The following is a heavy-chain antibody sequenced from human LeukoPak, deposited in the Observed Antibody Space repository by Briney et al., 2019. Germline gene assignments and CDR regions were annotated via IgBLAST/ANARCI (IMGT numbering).Heavy chain of an antibody. CDR1: GFTFSDYY. Sequence: GGSLRLSCAASGFTFSDYYMSWIRQAPGKGLEWVSYISSSGSIIYYADSVKGRFTISRDNAKNSLYLQMNSLRAEDTAVYYCAREGYCTNGVCHIDYWGQGTLVTVSS. CDR3: AREGYCTNGVCHIDY. D-gene: IGHD2-8*01. J-gene: IGHJ4*02. V-gene: IGHV3-11*01. CDR2: ISSSGSII.